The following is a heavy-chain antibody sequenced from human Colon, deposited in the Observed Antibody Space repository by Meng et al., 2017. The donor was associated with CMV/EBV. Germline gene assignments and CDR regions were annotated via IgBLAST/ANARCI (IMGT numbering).Heavy chain of an antibody. CDR2: IDWDDEE. Sequence: SGPTLVKPTETLTLTCAFSGFSLRASRMRVAWIRQAPGKALEWLARIDWDDEEFFSPSLRSRLTISKDTSKNLVVLTLTNMGPEDSATYYCTRMAGNYCPTGVCPEVFEDWGQGTMVTVS. J-gene: IGHJ3*01. CDR3: TRMAGNYCPTGVCPEVFED. D-gene: IGHD2-8*01. CDR1: GFSLRASRMR. V-gene: IGHV2-70*04.